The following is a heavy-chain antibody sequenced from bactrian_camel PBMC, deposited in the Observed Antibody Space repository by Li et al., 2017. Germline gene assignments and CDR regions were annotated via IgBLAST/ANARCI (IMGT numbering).Heavy chain of an antibody. J-gene: IGHJ4*01. CDR2: INRGGTT. CDR1: GYTGGRHC. D-gene: IGHD3*01. CDR3: AAEQKPDTGHQCPWYDY. V-gene: IGHV3S25*01. Sequence: QLVESGGGSVQTGGSARLSCTTSGYTGGRHCMAWFRQAPGKGLEWVSIINRGGTTYYADSMKGRFTISRDNATNAVYLQMNSLKPEDTAEYYCAAEQKPDTGHQCPWYDYWGPGTQVTVS.